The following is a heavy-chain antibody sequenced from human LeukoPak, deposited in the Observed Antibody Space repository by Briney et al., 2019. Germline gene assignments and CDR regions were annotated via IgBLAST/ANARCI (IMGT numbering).Heavy chain of an antibody. CDR3: TRSSYYYDSSGYYYVRYFDY. D-gene: IGHD3-22*01. Sequence: PGVSLRLSCAASGFTFSGSAMHWVRQASGKGLEWVGRIRSKANSYATAYAASVKGRFTISRDDSKNTAYLQMNSLKTEDTAVSYCTRSSYYYDSSGYYYVRYFDYWGQGTLVTVSS. J-gene: IGHJ4*02. V-gene: IGHV3-73*01. CDR1: GFTFSGSA. CDR2: IRSKANSYAT.